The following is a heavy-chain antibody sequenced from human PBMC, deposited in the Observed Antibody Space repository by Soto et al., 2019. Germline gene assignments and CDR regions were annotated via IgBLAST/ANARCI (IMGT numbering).Heavy chain of an antibody. D-gene: IGHD3-10*01. CDR1: GDSVSSNSAA. V-gene: IGHV6-1*01. CDR2: TYYRSKWYN. CDR3: ARDYYGSGSIYSHYYYGMDV. J-gene: IGHJ6*02. Sequence: SQTLSLTCAISGDSVSSNSAAWNWIRQSPSRGLEWLGRTYYRSKWYNDYAVSVKSRITINPDTSKNQFSLQLNSVTPEDTAVYYCARDYYGSGSIYSHYYYGMDVWGQRSTVPVSS.